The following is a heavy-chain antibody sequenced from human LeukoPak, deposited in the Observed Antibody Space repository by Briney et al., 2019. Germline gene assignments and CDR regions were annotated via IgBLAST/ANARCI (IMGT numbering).Heavy chain of an antibody. Sequence: GESLKISCKGSGYSFTIYWIGWVRQMPGKGLEWMGIIYPGDSDTRYSPSFQGQVTISADKSISTAYLQWSSLKASDTAMYYCARRGRITVVRGARGSAFDIWGQGTMVTVSS. CDR3: ARRGRITVVRGARGSAFDI. D-gene: IGHD3-10*01. CDR2: IYPGDSDT. J-gene: IGHJ3*02. V-gene: IGHV5-51*01. CDR1: GYSFTIYW.